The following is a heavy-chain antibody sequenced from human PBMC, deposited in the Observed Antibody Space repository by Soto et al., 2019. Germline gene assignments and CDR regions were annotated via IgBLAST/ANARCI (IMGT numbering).Heavy chain of an antibody. D-gene: IGHD3-22*01. Sequence: QVQLQESGPGLLKPSQTLSLTCTVSGGSIRSGGYYWSWIRQHPGKGLEWIGYIYYSGSTYYNPSLKSRVTISVDTSKNQFSLKLSSVTAADTAVYYCARYHNSGSHAFYIWGQGTMVTVSS. CDR1: GGSIRSGGYY. CDR3: ARYHNSGSHAFYI. J-gene: IGHJ3*02. CDR2: IYYSGST. V-gene: IGHV4-31*03.